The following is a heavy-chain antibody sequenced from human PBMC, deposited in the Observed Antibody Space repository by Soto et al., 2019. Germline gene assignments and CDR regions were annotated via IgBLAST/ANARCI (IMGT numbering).Heavy chain of an antibody. J-gene: IGHJ2*01. CDR1: GFTFSSYA. Sequence: EVQLLESGGGLVQPGGSLRLSCAASGFTFSSYAMSWVRQAPGKGLEWVSAISGSGGSTYYADSVKGRFTISRDNSKNTLYLQMTSLRAEDTAVYYCARDLVVVAATPVGWYFDLWGRGTLVTVSS. D-gene: IGHD2-15*01. V-gene: IGHV3-23*01. CDR3: ARDLVVVAATPVGWYFDL. CDR2: ISGSGGST.